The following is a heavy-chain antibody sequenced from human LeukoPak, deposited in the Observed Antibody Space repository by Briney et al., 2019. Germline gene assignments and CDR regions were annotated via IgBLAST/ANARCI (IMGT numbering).Heavy chain of an antibody. J-gene: IGHJ4*02. CDR2: ISYSGST. CDR3: ARSVNIVVEYYFDY. CDR1: GGSISSSSYF. Sequence: SETLSLTCTVSGGSISSSSYFWGWNRQPPGKRLEWIGSISYSGSTYYNPSLKSRITISVGTYKNQFSLMLNSVTAADTAVYYLARSVNIVVEYYFDYWGQGTLVTVP. V-gene: IGHV4-39*01. D-gene: IGHD2-15*01.